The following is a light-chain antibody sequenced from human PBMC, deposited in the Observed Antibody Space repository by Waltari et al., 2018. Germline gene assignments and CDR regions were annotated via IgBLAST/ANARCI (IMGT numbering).Light chain of an antibody. CDR1: SSYVGGYNY. CDR2: AVN. CDR3: SSYRTTNTWV. V-gene: IGLV2-14*01. Sequence: QSALTQPASVSGSPGQSITISCTGTSSYVGGYNYVSWYQQRPGKAPKLIIYAVNNRPSGVSNRLSGSKSGHTASLTISGLQPEDEADYYCSSYRTTNTWVFGGGTKLTVL. J-gene: IGLJ3*02.